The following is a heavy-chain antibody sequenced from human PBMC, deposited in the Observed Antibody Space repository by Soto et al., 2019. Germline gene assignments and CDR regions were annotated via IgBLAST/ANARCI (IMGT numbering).Heavy chain of an antibody. CDR1: GGSISSYY. D-gene: IGHD2-15*01. J-gene: IGHJ5*01. CDR2: IYYSGVT. Sequence: SETLSLTCTVSGGSISSYYWSWIRQPPGKGLEWIGYIYYSGVTYSNPSLKSRVTISRDTSKNQFSLKLTSVTAADTALYYCGKVLVGATGHTDSDSWGPGTLVTV. V-gene: IGHV4-59*08. CDR3: GKVLVGATGHTDSDS.